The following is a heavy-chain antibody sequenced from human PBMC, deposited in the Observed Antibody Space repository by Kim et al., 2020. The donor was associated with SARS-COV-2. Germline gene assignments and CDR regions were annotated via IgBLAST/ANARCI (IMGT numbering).Heavy chain of an antibody. CDR1: GFTFSSYG. Sequence: GGSLRLSCAASGFTFSSYGMHWVRQAPGKGLEWVAVIWYDGSNKYYADSVKGRFTISRDNSKNTLYLQMNSLRAEDTAVYYCAKGLLRYFDWLSNDDAFDNWGQGTMVTVSS. J-gene: IGHJ3*02. D-gene: IGHD3-9*01. CDR2: IWYDGSNK. V-gene: IGHV3-33*06. CDR3: AKGLLRYFDWLSNDDAFDN.